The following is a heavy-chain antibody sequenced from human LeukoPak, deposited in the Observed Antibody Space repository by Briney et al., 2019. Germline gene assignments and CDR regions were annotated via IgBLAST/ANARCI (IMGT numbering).Heavy chain of an antibody. CDR2: INPNSGGT. CDR3: ARDRGWELLTSAFDI. V-gene: IGHV1-2*02. Sequence: ASVKVFCKASGYTFTSYGISWVRQAPGQGLEWMGWINPNSGGTNSAQKFQGRVTMTRNMSISAAYMELSRLRSDDTAVYYCARDRGWELLTSAFDIWGQGTMVAVSS. J-gene: IGHJ3*02. CDR1: GYTFTSYG. D-gene: IGHD1-26*01.